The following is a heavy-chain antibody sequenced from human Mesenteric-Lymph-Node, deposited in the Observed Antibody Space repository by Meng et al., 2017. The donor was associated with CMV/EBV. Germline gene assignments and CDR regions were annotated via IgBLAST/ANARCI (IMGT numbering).Heavy chain of an antibody. V-gene: IGHV1-2*02. Sequence: ASVKVSCKASGYTFTSYGISWVRQAPGQGLEWRGWINPNSGGTNYAQKFQGRVTMTRDTSISTAYMELSRLRSDDTAVYYCAIPDATSWIQLVYYYYGMDVWGQGTTVTVSS. CDR3: AIPDATSWIQLVYYYYGMDV. D-gene: IGHD5-18*01. CDR1: GYTFTSYG. J-gene: IGHJ6*02. CDR2: INPNSGGT.